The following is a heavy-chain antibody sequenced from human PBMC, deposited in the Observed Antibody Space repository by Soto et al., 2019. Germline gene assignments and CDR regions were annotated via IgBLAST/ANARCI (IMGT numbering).Heavy chain of an antibody. J-gene: IGHJ5*02. CDR1: GFTFSDFG. CDR3: ARALGESRLWFDT. V-gene: IGHV3-48*02. D-gene: IGHD3-16*01. Sequence: EVRLVESGGGFLQPGGSLRLSCAASGFTFSDFGMSWVRQAPGKGLEWISYISGSGRTKYYADSVKGRFTISRDNAENSLYLQMTSLRDEDRAVYFCARALGESRLWFDTWGQGTLVTVSS. CDR2: ISGSGRTK.